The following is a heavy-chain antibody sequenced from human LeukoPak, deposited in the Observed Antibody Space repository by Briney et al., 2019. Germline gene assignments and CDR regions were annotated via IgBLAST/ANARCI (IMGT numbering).Heavy chain of an antibody. V-gene: IGHV1-2*02. CDR3: ARAPLQYYDSSGYCDY. Sequence: GASVKVSCKASGYTFTGYYMHWVRQAPGQGLEWMGWINPNSGGTNYAQKFQGRVTMTTDTSTSTAYMELRSLRSDDTAVYYCARAPLQYYDSSGYCDYWGQGTLVTVSS. J-gene: IGHJ4*02. CDR2: INPNSGGT. CDR1: GYTFTGYY. D-gene: IGHD3-22*01.